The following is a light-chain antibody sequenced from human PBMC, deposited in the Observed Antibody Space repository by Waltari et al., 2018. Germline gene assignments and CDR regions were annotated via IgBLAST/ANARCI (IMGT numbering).Light chain of an antibody. CDR1: ALPKQF. CDR3: HSADSSNTPYV. J-gene: IGLJ1*01. Sequence: SYELTQPPSVSVSPGQTATITCSGDALPKQFVYWYQQKAGQAPILLIYKDTERPSGIPERFSGSTSGKTVTLTINGVQAEDEADYYCHSADSSNTPYVFGAGTKVTVL. CDR2: KDT. V-gene: IGLV3-25*03.